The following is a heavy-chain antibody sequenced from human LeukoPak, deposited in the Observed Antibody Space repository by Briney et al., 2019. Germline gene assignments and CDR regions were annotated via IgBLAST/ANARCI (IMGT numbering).Heavy chain of an antibody. J-gene: IGHJ4*02. CDR3: ARSICSSWNPTDY. CDR2: INHSGST. D-gene: IGHD6-13*01. Sequence: PSETLSLSCAVYGGSFSGYYWSWIRQPPGKGLEWIGVINHSGSTNYNPSLKSRVTISVDTSKNQFSLKLSSVTAADTAVYYCARSICSSWNPTDYWGQGTLVTVSS. V-gene: IGHV4-34*01. CDR1: GGSFSGYY.